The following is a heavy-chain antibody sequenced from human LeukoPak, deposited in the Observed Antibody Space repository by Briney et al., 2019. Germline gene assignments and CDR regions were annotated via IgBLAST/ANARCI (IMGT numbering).Heavy chain of an antibody. J-gene: IGHJ4*02. CDR1: GYTFTSYG. Sequence: ASVKVSCKASGYTFTSYGISWVRQAPGQGLEWMGWINPNSGGTNYAQKFQGRVTMTRDTSISTAYMELSRLRSDDTAVYYCAIGTIAAAGTPPFDYWGQGTLVTVSS. CDR3: AIGTIAAAGTPPFDY. CDR2: INPNSGGT. D-gene: IGHD6-13*01. V-gene: IGHV1-2*02.